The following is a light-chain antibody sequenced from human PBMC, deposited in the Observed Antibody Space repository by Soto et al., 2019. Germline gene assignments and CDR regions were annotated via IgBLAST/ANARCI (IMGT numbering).Light chain of an antibody. J-gene: IGLJ2*01. CDR3: QVWDSSSDHTGVI. CDR2: YDS. V-gene: IGLV3-21*04. Sequence: SYELTQPPSVSVAPGKTARITCGGNNIGSKSVHWYQQKPGQAPVLVIYYDSDRPSGIPERFSYSNSGNTATLTISRVEAWDEADYYCQVWDSSSDHTGVIFGGGTKVTVL. CDR1: NIGSKS.